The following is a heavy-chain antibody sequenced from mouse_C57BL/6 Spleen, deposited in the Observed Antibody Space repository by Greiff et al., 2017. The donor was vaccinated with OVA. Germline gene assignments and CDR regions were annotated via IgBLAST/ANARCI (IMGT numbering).Heavy chain of an antibody. J-gene: IGHJ2*01. D-gene: IGHD2-9*01. CDR2: IYPRSGNT. CDR1: GYTFTSYG. CDR3: AREAYYGYDGGDY. Sequence: QVQLKESGAELARPGASVKLSCKASGYTFTSYGISWVKQRTGQGLEWIGEIYPRSGNTYYNEKFKGKATLTADKSSSTAYMVLRSLTSEDSAVYFCAREAYYGYDGGDYWGQGTTLTVSS. V-gene: IGHV1-81*01.